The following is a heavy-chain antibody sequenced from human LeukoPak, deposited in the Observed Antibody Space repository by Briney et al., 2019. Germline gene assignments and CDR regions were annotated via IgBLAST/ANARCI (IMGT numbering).Heavy chain of an antibody. CDR3: ARFSLGAAAAGFDP. J-gene: IGHJ5*02. D-gene: IGHD6-13*01. V-gene: IGHV1-18*01. CDR2: ISAYNGDT. CDR1: GYTFTSSA. Sequence: ASVKVSCKASGYTFTSSATTWVRQAPGQGPEWMAWISAYNGDTRYAQTLQGRVTMTTDTSTSTAYMELRSLRFDDTAVYYCARFSLGAAAAGFDPWGQGTLVTVSS.